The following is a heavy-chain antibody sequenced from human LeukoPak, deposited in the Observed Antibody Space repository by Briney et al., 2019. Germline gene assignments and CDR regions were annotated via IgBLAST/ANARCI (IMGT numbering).Heavy chain of an antibody. J-gene: IGHJ5*02. CDR2: IFYSGST. CDR3: ARGGYYGSGNDFRFDP. Sequence: SETLSLTCTVSGGSITSYYWSWIRQPPGKGLEWIGYIFYSGSTNYNPSLKSRVTISVDTSKNQFSLKLSSVTAADTAIYYCARGGYYGSGNDFRFDPWGQGTLVTVSS. D-gene: IGHD3-10*01. V-gene: IGHV4-59*01. CDR1: GGSITSYY.